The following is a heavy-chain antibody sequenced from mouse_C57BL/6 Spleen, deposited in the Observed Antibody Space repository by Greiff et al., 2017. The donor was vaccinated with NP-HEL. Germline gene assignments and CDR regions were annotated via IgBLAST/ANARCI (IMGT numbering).Heavy chain of an antibody. J-gene: IGHJ4*01. V-gene: IGHV14-3*01. D-gene: IGHD2-4*01. CDR1: GFTITNTY. Sequence: EVQLQQSVAELVRPGASVKLSCTVSGFTITNTYMHWVKQRPARGLEWIGRIDPANGNTKYAPKFQGKATITADTPSNTAYLQLSSLTSEDTSSYYGARIYYDYDEDAMDYWGQGTSVTVSS. CDR3: ARIYYDYDEDAMDY. CDR2: IDPANGNT.